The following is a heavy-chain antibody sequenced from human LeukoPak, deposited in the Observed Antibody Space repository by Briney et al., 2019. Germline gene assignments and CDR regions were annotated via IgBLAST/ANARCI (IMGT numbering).Heavy chain of an antibody. CDR1: GFIFNNYA. Sequence: GGSLRLSCAASGFIFNNYAMHWVRQAPGKGLEWVSTIGGSGITTFYTDSVKGRFTISRDNSKNTVYLQMNSLRTEDTAVYYCAKEDSPGWFGVDYWGQGTLVTVSS. V-gene: IGHV3-23*01. CDR3: AKEDSPGWFGVDY. CDR2: IGGSGITT. J-gene: IGHJ4*02. D-gene: IGHD3-10*01.